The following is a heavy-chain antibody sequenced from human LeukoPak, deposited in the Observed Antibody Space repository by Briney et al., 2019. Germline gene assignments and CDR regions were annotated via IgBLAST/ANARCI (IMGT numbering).Heavy chain of an antibody. Sequence: GGCLRLSCAASGFTFSSYSMNWVRQAPWKGLEWVSSISSSGSSTYYADSVKGRFTISRDNAKNTLYLQVNSLRAEDTAVYYCARPFNDFWSGYYVYWGQGTLVTVSS. D-gene: IGHD3-3*01. CDR1: GFTFSSYS. J-gene: IGHJ4*02. CDR3: ARPFNDFWSGYYVY. CDR2: ISSSGSST. V-gene: IGHV3-23*01.